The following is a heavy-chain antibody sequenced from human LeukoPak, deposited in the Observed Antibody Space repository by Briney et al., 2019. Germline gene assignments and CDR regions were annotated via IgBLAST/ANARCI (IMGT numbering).Heavy chain of an antibody. Sequence: GRFLRLSCAASGFTFSSYAMPWVRQAPGKGLEWVAVISYDGSNKYYADSVKGRFTISRDNSKNTLYLQMNSLRAEDTAVYYCARVPSAYQLLYGIDYWGQGTLVTVSS. CDR3: ARVPSAYQLLYGIDY. V-gene: IGHV3-30-3*01. J-gene: IGHJ4*02. D-gene: IGHD2-2*02. CDR2: ISYDGSNK. CDR1: GFTFSSYA.